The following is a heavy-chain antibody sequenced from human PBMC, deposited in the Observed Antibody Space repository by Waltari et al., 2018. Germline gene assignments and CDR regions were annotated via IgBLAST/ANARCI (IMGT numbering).Heavy chain of an antibody. D-gene: IGHD1-26*01. V-gene: IGHV3-30*02. CDR3: AKDLGWERNPGYFDY. Sequence: QVQLVESGGGVVQPGGSLRLSCAASGFTFSSYGMPWVRQAPGKGLEWVAFIRYDGSNKYYADSVKGRFTISRDNSKNTLYLQMNSLRAEDTAVYYCAKDLGWERNPGYFDYWGQGTLVTVSS. CDR2: IRYDGSNK. CDR1: GFTFSSYG. J-gene: IGHJ4*02.